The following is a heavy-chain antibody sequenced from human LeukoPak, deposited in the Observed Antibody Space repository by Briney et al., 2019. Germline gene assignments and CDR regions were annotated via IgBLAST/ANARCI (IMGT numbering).Heavy chain of an antibody. V-gene: IGHV3-23*01. CDR3: AKDPSGSWQFDP. J-gene: IGHJ5*02. Sequence: GGSLRLSCAASGFTFSSYAMTWVRQAPGEGLEWVSSISSSGSYTYYADSVKGRFTISRDNSRNTLYLQMSSLRVEDTALYYCAKDPSGSWQFDPWGQGTLVTVSS. D-gene: IGHD1-26*01. CDR1: GFTFSSYA. CDR2: ISSSGSYT.